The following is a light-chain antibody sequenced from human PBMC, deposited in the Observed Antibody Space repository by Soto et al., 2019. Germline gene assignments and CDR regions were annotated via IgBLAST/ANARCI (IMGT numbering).Light chain of an antibody. J-gene: IGLJ3*02. Sequence: QSVLTQPPSASGTPGQRVTISCSGSRSNIGSNTVNWYQQLPGTAPKLLTYSNNQRPSGVPDRFSVSKSGTSASLAISGLQSEDEADYYCAAWDDSLNGRVFGVGTKLTVL. CDR1: RSNIGSNT. CDR2: SNN. V-gene: IGLV1-44*01. CDR3: AAWDDSLNGRV.